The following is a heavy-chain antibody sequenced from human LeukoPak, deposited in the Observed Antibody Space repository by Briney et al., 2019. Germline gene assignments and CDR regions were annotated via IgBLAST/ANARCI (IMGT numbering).Heavy chain of an antibody. CDR2: ISWNSGSI. V-gene: IGHV3-9*01. CDR3: AKGYRSSWSLDF. Sequence: SLRLSCAASGFTFDDYAMHWVRQAPGKGLEWVPGISWNSGSIGYAASVKGRFTISRDNAKNFLYLQMNSLRPEDTALYFCAKGYRSSWSLDFGGQETLVTVPS. D-gene: IGHD6-13*01. J-gene: IGHJ4*02. CDR1: GFTFDDYA.